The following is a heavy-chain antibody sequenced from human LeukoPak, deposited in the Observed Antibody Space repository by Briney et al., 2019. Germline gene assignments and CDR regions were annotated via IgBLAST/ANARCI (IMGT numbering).Heavy chain of an antibody. V-gene: IGHV3-30*04. J-gene: IGHJ3*02. CDR1: GFTFSCYA. Sequence: HTGWPLRLSCAASGFTFSCYAMHWVRQAPGKGLEWVAVISYDGSNKYYADSVKGRFTISRDNSKNTLYLQMNSLRAEDTAVYYCARGPKSDAFDIWGQGIMVTVSS. CDR2: ISYDGSNK. CDR3: ARGPKSDAFDI.